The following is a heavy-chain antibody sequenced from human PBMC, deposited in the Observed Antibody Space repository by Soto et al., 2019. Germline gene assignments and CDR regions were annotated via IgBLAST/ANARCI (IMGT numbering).Heavy chain of an antibody. CDR3: ARGDSSGYYYIYAFDI. D-gene: IGHD3-22*01. Sequence: EVQLLESGGGLVKPGGSLRLSCAASGFTFSTYEMNWVRQAPGKGLEWVSYISISGNTIYYADSVKGRFTISRDNAKNSLCLQMNSLRAEDTAVYSCARGDSSGYYYIYAFDIWGQGTMVTVSS. J-gene: IGHJ3*02. CDR1: GFTFSTYE. V-gene: IGHV3-48*03. CDR2: ISISGNTI.